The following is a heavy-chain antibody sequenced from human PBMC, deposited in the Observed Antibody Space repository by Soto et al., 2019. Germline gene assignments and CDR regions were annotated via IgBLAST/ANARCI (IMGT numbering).Heavy chain of an antibody. Sequence: ASVKVSCKASGYDFTAYDINWVRQASGQGLEWMGWMNPINGATGTARRFQGRVSLSRNTATGTAYLELTSLRSDDTAVYYCGRGPSPRAPAGGTPYYYALDVWGQGTTVTVSS. J-gene: IGHJ6*02. CDR1: GYDFTAYD. CDR2: MNPINGAT. V-gene: IGHV1-8*02. D-gene: IGHD6-13*01. CDR3: GRGPSPRAPAGGTPYYYALDV.